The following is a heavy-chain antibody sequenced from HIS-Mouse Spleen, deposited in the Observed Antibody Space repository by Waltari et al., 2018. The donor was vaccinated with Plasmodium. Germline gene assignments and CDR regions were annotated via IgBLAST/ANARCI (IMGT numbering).Heavy chain of an antibody. CDR3: ASSWYWYFDL. Sequence: EVQLVESGGGLVQPWGSLSLSCAASGSTFSSYWMSWVRQGPGQGLEWVANIKQDGSEKYYVDSVKGRFTISRDNAKNSLYLQMNSLRAEDTAVYYCASSWYWYFDLWGRGTLVTVSS. CDR1: GSTFSSYW. J-gene: IGHJ2*01. CDR2: IKQDGSEK. V-gene: IGHV3-7*01. D-gene: IGHD6-13*01.